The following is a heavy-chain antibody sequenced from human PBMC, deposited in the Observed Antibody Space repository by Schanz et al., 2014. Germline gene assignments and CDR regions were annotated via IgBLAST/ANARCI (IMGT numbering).Heavy chain of an antibody. Sequence: EVQLVESGGGLVQPGGSLRLSCVASGFTFSSCYMHWVRQAPGKGLVWVSRLNGDGSSTTYADSVKGRFTISRDNAKNTLYLQMNSPRAEDTAVYYCARASFDSTGHANVDYWGQGTLVTVSS. V-gene: IGHV3-74*03. CDR3: ARASFDSTGHANVDY. J-gene: IGHJ4*02. CDR2: LNGDGSST. CDR1: GFTFSSCY. D-gene: IGHD3-22*01.